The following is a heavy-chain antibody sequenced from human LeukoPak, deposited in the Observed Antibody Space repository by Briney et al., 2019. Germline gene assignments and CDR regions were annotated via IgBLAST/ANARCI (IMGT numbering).Heavy chain of an antibody. CDR3: VKGEWDGYNYAFDY. CDR1: GFTFSSYG. D-gene: IGHD5-24*01. J-gene: IGHJ4*02. V-gene: IGHV3-33*06. CDR2: IWYDGSNK. Sequence: PGRSLRLSCAASGFTFSSYGMHWVRQAPGKGLEWVAVIWYDGSNKYYADSVKGRFTISRDNSKNTLYLQMSSLRAEDTAVYYCVKGEWDGYNYAFDYWGQGTLVTVSS.